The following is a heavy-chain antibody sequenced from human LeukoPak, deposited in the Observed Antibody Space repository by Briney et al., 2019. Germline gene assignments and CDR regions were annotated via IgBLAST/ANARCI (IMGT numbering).Heavy chain of an antibody. V-gene: IGHV3-48*03. D-gene: IGHD2-2*01. CDR2: ISSSGSPI. CDR1: GFTFSSYE. J-gene: IGHJ3*02. CDR3: ARGPGAFDI. Sequence: GGSLRLSCAASGFTFSSYEMNWVRQAPGKGLECVSYISSSGSPIYYADSVKGRFTVSRDNAKNSLYLQMNSLRAEDTAVYYCARGPGAFDIWGQGTMVTVSS.